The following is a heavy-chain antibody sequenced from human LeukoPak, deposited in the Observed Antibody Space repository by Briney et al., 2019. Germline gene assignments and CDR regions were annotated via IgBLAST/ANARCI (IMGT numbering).Heavy chain of an antibody. J-gene: IGHJ4*02. CDR2: ISGSGGST. V-gene: IGHV3-23*01. CDR3: AKSGGWLPHYFDY. CDR1: GFTFNIYA. D-gene: IGHD6-19*01. Sequence: GGSLRLSCAASGFTFNIYAMTWVRQAPGKGLEWASAISGSGGSTYYADSVKGRFTISRDNSKNTLYLQMNSLRAEDTAVYYCAKSGGWLPHYFDYWGQGTLVTVSS.